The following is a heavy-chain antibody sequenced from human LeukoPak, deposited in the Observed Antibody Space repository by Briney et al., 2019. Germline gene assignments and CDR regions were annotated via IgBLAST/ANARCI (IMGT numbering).Heavy chain of an antibody. CDR1: GGSISSYY. V-gene: IGHV4-59*08. CDR2: IYYSGST. J-gene: IGHJ3*02. CDR3: ARLRDYGNGLDAFDI. Sequence: PSETLSLTCTVSGGSISSYYWSWIRQPPGKGLEWIGYIYYSGSTNYNPSLKSRVTISVDTSKNQFSLKLSSVTAADTAVYYCARLRDYGNGLDAFDIWGQGTMVTVSS. D-gene: IGHD4-11*01.